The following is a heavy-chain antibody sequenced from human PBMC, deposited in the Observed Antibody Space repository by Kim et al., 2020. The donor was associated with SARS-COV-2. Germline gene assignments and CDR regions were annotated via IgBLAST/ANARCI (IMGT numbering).Heavy chain of an antibody. J-gene: IGHJ6*02. D-gene: IGHD3-22*01. V-gene: IGHV4-34*01. Sequence: SETLFLTCAVYGGSFSGYYWSWIRQPPGKGLEWIGEINHSGSTNYNPSLKSRVTISVDTSKNQFSLKLSSVTAADTAVYYCARGVKAITMIVVVRGYYYYGMDVWGQGTTVTVSS. CDR3: ARGVKAITMIVVVRGYYYYGMDV. CDR2: INHSGST. CDR1: GGSFSGYY.